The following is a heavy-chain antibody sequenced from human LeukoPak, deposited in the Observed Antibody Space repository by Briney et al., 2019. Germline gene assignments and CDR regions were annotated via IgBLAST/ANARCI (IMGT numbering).Heavy chain of an antibody. CDR2: IYYSGST. J-gene: IGHJ6*02. CDR1: GGSISSYY. V-gene: IGHV4-59*01. D-gene: IGHD5-12*01. Sequence: ASETLSLTCTVSGGSISSYYWSWMRQPPGKGLEWIGYIYYSGSTEYNPSLKSRVTMSVDTSENQFSLKLSSVTAADTAVYYCARDRGHYYGMDVWGQGTTVTVSS. CDR3: ARDRGHYYGMDV.